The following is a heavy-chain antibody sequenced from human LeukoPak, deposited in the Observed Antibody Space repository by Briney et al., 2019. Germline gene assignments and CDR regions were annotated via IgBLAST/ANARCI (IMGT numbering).Heavy chain of an antibody. V-gene: IGHV3-64D*09. Sequence: PGGSLRLSCSASGFTFSNYAMHWVRQAPGQGLEYVSAINSNGGSTYYADSVKGRFTISRDNSKNTLYLQMSSLRAEDTAVYYCASRNQYCGGDCFWAFGIWGQGTMVTVSS. D-gene: IGHD2-21*02. CDR2: INSNGGST. J-gene: IGHJ3*02. CDR1: GFTFSNYA. CDR3: ASRNQYCGGDCFWAFGI.